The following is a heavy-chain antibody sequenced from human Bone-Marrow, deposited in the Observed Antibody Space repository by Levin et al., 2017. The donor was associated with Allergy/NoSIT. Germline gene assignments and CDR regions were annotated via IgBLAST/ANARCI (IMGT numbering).Heavy chain of an antibody. CDR2: ISAYNGNT. Sequence: GESLKISCKASGYTFTSYGISWVRQAPGQGLEWMGWISAYNGNTNYAQKLQGRVTMTTDTSTSTAYMELRSLRSDDTAVYYCARSITMIVVVPSEFDPWGQGTLVTVSS. J-gene: IGHJ5*02. V-gene: IGHV1-18*01. D-gene: IGHD3-22*01. CDR1: GYTFTSYG. CDR3: ARSITMIVVVPSEFDP.